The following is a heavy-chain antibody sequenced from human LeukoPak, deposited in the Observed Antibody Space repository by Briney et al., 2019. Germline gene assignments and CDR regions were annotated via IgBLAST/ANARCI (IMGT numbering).Heavy chain of an antibody. CDR1: GFIASSNY. CDR2: IYSGGST. Sequence: GGSLRLSCAASGFIASSNYMSWVRQAPGKGLEWVSVIYSGGSTYYADSVKGRFTISRDNSKNTLYLQMDSLRAEDTAVYYCARDNYYYYMDVWGKGTTVTISS. CDR3: ARDNYYYYMDV. J-gene: IGHJ6*03. V-gene: IGHV3-66*01.